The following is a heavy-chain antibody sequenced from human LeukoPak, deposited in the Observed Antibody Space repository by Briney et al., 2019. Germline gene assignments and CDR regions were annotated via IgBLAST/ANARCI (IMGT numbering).Heavy chain of an antibody. CDR1: GGSISSYY. CDR3: ARLRVGVGATNDAFDI. CDR2: IYYSGST. V-gene: IGHV4-59*08. J-gene: IGHJ3*02. Sequence: SETLSLTCTVSGGSISSYYWSWIRQPPGKGLEWIGYIYYSGSTNYNPSLKSRVTISVDTSKNQFSLKLSSVTAADTAVYYCARLRVGVGATNDAFDIWGQGTMVTVSS. D-gene: IGHD1-26*01.